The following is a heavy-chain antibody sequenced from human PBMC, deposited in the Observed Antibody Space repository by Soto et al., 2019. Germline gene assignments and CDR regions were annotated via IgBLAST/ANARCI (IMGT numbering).Heavy chain of an antibody. J-gene: IGHJ4*02. Sequence: ASVKVSCKASGYTFTGYYMHWVRQAPGQGLEWMGWINPNSGGTNYAQKFQGWVTMTRDTSISTAYMELSRLRSDDTAVYYCARGSEFGVPAATDYWGQGTLVTVSS. CDR1: GYTFTGYY. D-gene: IGHD2-2*01. V-gene: IGHV1-2*04. CDR2: INPNSGGT. CDR3: ARGSEFGVPAATDY.